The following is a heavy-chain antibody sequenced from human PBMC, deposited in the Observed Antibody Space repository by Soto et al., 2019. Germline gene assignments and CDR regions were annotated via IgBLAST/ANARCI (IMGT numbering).Heavy chain of an antibody. CDR2: IYPGDSDT. CDR3: ARRVVPAASRLYYFDY. CDR1: GYSFTSYW. V-gene: IGHV5-51*01. D-gene: IGHD2-2*01. J-gene: IGHJ4*02. Sequence: GESLKISCKGSGYSFTSYWIGWVRQMPGKGLEWMGIIYPGDSDTRYSPSFQGQVTISADKSISTAYLQWSSLKASDTAMYYCARRVVPAASRLYYFDYWGQGTLVTVSS.